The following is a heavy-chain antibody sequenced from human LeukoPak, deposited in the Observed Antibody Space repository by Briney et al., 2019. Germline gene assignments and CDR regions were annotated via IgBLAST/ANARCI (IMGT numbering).Heavy chain of an antibody. CDR1: GDSVSSSSSA. CDR2: TYYRSKWII. D-gene: IGHD3-9*01. Sequence: SQTLSLTCAISGDSVSSSSSAWSWIRQSPSRGLEWLGRTYYRSKWIIDYAVSVESRITINPDTSKNQFSLQLNSVTPEDTAVYYCTKDPGHVLRSFDYSEYWGQGTRVTVSS. V-gene: IGHV6-1*01. CDR3: TKDPGHVLRSFDYSEY. J-gene: IGHJ4*02.